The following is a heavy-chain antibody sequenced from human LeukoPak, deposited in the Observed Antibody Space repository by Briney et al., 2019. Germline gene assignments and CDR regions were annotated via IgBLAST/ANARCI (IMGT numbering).Heavy chain of an antibody. V-gene: IGHV1-69*13. CDR3: ARDPFYGSGSYYKSL. CDR2: IIPIFGTA. CDR1: GYTFTNYY. Sequence: ASVKVSCKASGYTFTNYYIHWVRQAPGQGLEWMGGIIPIFGTANYAQKFQGRVTITADESTSTAYMELSSLRSEDTAVYYCARDPFYGSGSYYKSLWGQGTLVTVSS. J-gene: IGHJ4*02. D-gene: IGHD3-10*01.